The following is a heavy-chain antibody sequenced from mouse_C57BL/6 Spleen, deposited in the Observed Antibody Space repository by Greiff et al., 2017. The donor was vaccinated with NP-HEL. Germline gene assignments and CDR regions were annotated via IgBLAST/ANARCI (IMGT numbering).Heavy chain of an antibody. CDR1: GYSITSGYY. V-gene: IGHV3-6*01. J-gene: IGHJ4*01. CDR2: ISYDGSN. CDR3: ARDRGYYYGSSYYYAMDY. Sequence: EVQLVESGPGLVKPSQSLSLTCSVTGYSITSGYYWNWIRQFPGNKLEWMGYISYDGSNNYNPSLKNRISITRDTSKNQFFLKLNSVTTEDTATYYCARDRGYYYGSSYYYAMDYWGQGTSVTVSS. D-gene: IGHD1-1*01.